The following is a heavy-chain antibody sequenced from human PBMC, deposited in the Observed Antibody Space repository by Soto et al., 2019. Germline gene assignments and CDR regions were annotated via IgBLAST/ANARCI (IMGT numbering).Heavy chain of an antibody. CDR3: ASYPTPTY. D-gene: IGHD3-16*02. J-gene: IGHJ4*02. Sequence: VSSISSSSSYIYYADSVKGRFTISRDNAKNSLYLQMNSLRAEDTAVYYCASYPTPTYWGQGTLVTVSS. V-gene: IGHV3-21*01. CDR2: ISSSSSYI.